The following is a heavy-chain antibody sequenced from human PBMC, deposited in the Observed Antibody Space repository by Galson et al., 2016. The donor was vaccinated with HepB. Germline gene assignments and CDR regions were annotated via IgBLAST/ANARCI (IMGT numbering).Heavy chain of an antibody. CDR2: SYYIGRT. CDR3: FRWGV. D-gene: IGHD4-17*01. J-gene: IGHJ6*02. V-gene: IGHV4-31*03. Sequence: TLSLTCTVSDVSISGGGYYWTWIRQHPGKGLEWIGYSYYIGRTSYSPSLKSRITISLDTSKNQFSLKLTSVSAADTAVNGDFRWGVWGQGTTVTVSS. CDR1: DVSISGGGYY.